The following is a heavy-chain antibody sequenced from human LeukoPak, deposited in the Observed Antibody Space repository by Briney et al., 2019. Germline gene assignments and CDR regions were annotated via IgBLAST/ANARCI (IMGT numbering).Heavy chain of an antibody. J-gene: IGHJ3*02. CDR3: ARARSYSFDI. CDR1: GFSFSGSW. V-gene: IGHV3-7*01. D-gene: IGHD5-12*01. Sequence: GGSLRLSRAASGFSFSGSWMSWVRQAPGKGLEWVAHIKPDESEKFYMDSVKGRFTVSRDNAKSLVFLLMNSLRAEDTAVYYCARARSYSFDIWGQGTMVTVSS. CDR2: IKPDESEK.